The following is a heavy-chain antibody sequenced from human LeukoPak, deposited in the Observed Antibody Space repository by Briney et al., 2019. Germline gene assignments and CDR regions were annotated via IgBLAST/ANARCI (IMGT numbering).Heavy chain of an antibody. CDR1: GYSFTAYW. CDR3: ARQLGRLQPLSM. Sequence: GESLKISCKGSGYSFTAYWIGWVRQMPGKGLEWMGIIYPGDSDTRYSPSFQGQVTISVDESINTAYLEWSSLKASDTAMYYCARQLGRLQPLSMWGQGTMVTVSS. V-gene: IGHV5-51*01. D-gene: IGHD5-24*01. CDR2: IYPGDSDT. J-gene: IGHJ3*02.